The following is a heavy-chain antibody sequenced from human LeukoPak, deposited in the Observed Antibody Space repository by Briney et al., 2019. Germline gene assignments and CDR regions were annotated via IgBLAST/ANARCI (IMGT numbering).Heavy chain of an antibody. V-gene: IGHV3-30*03. Sequence: GRSLRLSCVASGFDSNTFGMHWVRQAPDTGLEWVAVISWDGSDKYYADSVKGRFTISRDNSKNTLYLQMDSLRSEDTGVYYCVRQAQEDYWGQGTLVTVSS. CDR2: ISWDGSDK. J-gene: IGHJ4*02. CDR3: VRQAQEDY. CDR1: GFDSNTFG.